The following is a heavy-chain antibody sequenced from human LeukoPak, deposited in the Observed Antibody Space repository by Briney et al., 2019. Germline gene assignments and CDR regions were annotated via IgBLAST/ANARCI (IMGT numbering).Heavy chain of an antibody. V-gene: IGHV7-4-1*02. CDR2: INTNTGNP. CDR1: GYTFTSYA. J-gene: IGHJ6*02. CDR3: ARDVVVVPAAIAGLYGMDV. D-gene: IGHD2-2*01. Sequence: ASVKVSCKASGYTFTSYAMNWVRQAPGQGLEWMGWINTNTGNPTYAQGFTGRFVFSLDTSVSTAYLQISSLKAEDTAVYYCARDVVVVPAAIAGLYGMDVWGQGTTVTVSS.